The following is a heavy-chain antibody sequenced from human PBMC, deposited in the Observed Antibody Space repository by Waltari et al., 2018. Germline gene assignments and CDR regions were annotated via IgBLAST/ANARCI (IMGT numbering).Heavy chain of an antibody. CDR1: GFTFTHYG. J-gene: IGHJ5*02. V-gene: IGHV1-18*01. CDR3: ARENWETDRASHSP. D-gene: IGHD1-26*01. CDR2: ISAYNGVT. Sequence: QVQLVQSGAEVKMPGASVKVSCKPSGFTFTHYGFSWVRQAPGQGLEWMGWISAYNGVTDYAQNFKDRVTLTTDRYTSTVYMEVRSLRSDDTAIYYCARENWETDRASHSPWGQGTLVTVSS.